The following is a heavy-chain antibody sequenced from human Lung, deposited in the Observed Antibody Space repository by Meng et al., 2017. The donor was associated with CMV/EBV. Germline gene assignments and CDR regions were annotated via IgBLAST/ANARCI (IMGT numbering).Heavy chain of an antibody. V-gene: IGHV1-18*01. J-gene: IGHJ6*02. D-gene: IGHD2-2*01. CDR2: INVYNGRR. Sequence: ASXXVSXKASGYTFTSYGISWGRQAPGQGLEWMGWINVYNGRRDYAQRFKDRVTMTTDTSTSTAHMDLKNLRSDDTATYYCARERGYCSMIDCYKDGMDVWXQGPTVTVSS. CDR3: ARERGYCSMIDCYKDGMDV. CDR1: GYTFTSYG.